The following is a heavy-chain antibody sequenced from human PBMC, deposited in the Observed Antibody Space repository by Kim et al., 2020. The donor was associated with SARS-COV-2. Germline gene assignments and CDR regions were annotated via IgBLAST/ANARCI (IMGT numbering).Heavy chain of an antibody. J-gene: IGHJ5*02. Sequence: GGSLTLSCAASGFTFSDYYMSWIRQAPGKGLEWVSYISSSSSYTNYADSVKGRFTISRDNAKNSLYLQMNSLRAEDTAVYYCARDNTYYYGSGSWFDPWGQGTLVTVSS. CDR2: ISSSSSYT. CDR1: GFTFSDYY. V-gene: IGHV3-11*05. D-gene: IGHD3-10*01. CDR3: ARDNTYYYGSGSWFDP.